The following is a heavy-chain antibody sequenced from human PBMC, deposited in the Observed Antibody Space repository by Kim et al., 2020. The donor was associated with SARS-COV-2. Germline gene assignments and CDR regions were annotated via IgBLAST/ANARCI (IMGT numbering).Heavy chain of an antibody. CDR3: ARDCGGDCYPTYYWYFDL. Sequence: KSRVTRSVDTSKNQFSRKLSSVTAADTAVYYCARDCGGDCYPTYYWYFDLWGRGTLVTVSS. V-gene: IGHV4-31*02. J-gene: IGHJ2*01. D-gene: IGHD2-21*02.